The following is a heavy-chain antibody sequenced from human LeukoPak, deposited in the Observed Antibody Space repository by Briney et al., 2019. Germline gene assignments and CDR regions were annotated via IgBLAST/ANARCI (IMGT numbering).Heavy chain of an antibody. D-gene: IGHD2-2*01. CDR3: ARYCSSTSCRNPDY. CDR2: IKQDGSEK. CDR1: GFTFSTYW. J-gene: IGHJ4*02. V-gene: IGHV3-7*01. Sequence: GGSLRLSCAASGFTFSTYWMNWVRQAPGKGLEWVANIKQDGSEKYYVDSVKGRFTISRDNAKNSLFLQMNSLRAEDTAVYYCARYCSSTSCRNPDYWGQGTLVTVSS.